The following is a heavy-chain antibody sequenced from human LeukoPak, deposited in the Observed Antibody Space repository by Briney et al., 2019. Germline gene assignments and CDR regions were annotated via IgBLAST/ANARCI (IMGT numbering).Heavy chain of an antibody. CDR3: ARDLSNNWKLDY. D-gene: IGHD1-20*01. V-gene: IGHV3-48*03. CDR1: GFTFISYE. J-gene: IGHJ4*02. Sequence: GGSLRLSCAASGFTFISYEMNWVRKAPGKGLEWVSYIGSSGGTIFYADSVKGRFTISRDNANNSLYLQMNSLRAEDTAVYYCARDLSNNWKLDYWGQGTLVTVSS. CDR2: IGSSGGTI.